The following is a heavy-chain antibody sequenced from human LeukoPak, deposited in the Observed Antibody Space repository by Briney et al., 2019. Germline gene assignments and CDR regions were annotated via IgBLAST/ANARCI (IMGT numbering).Heavy chain of an antibody. CDR1: GFTFSSYS. CDR3: GRESESSINYYYYGMDV. J-gene: IGHJ6*02. CDR2: IKQDGSEK. V-gene: IGHV3-7*05. D-gene: IGHD3-10*01. Sequence: GGSLRLSCAASGFTFSSYSMNWVRQAPGKGLEWVANIKQDGSEKYYVDSVKGRFTISRDNAKNSLYLQMNSLRAEDTAVYYCGRESESSINYYYYGMDVWGQGTTVTVSS.